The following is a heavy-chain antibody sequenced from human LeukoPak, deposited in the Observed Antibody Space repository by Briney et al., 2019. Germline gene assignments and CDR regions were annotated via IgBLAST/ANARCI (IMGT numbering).Heavy chain of an antibody. CDR1: GGSFSGYY. V-gene: IGHV4-34*01. D-gene: IGHD6-19*01. Sequence: KPSETLSLTCAVYGGSFSGYYWSWIRQPPGKGLEWIGEINHSGSTNYNPSLKSRVTISVDTSKNQFSPKLSSVTAADTAVYYCARRAAVAGFPNWGQGTLVTVSS. J-gene: IGHJ4*02. CDR3: ARRAAVAGFPN. CDR2: INHSGST.